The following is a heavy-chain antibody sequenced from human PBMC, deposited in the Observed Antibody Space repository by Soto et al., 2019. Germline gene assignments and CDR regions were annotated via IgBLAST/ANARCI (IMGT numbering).Heavy chain of an antibody. Sequence: GGSLRLCCAASGYTLSAYWMHWVRQAPGRGLEWVSRLSSDGFGTAYADSVKGRFHISRDNARDTLVLQMHGLRAEGTDVYYCGRDLRGPDFCGPAPLLTVSS. J-gene: IGHJ4*02. CDR1: GYTLSAYW. V-gene: IGHV3-74*03. CDR3: GRDLRGPDF. CDR2: LSSDGFGT. D-gene: IGHD3-16*01.